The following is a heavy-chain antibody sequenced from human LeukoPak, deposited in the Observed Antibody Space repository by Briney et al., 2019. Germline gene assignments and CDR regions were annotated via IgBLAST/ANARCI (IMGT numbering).Heavy chain of an antibody. D-gene: IGHD3-10*01. CDR3: ASYYYYGSGSPFDY. V-gene: IGHV4-34*01. CDR1: GGSFSGYY. J-gene: IGHJ4*02. CDR2: INHSGST. Sequence: SETLSLTCAVYGGSFSGYYWSWIRQPPGKGLEWIGEINHSGSTNYNPSPKSRVTISVDTSKNQFSLKLSSVTAADTAVYYCASYYYYGSGSPFDYWGQGTLVTVSS.